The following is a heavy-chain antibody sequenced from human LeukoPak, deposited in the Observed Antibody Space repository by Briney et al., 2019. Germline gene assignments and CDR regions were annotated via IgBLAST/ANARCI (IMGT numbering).Heavy chain of an antibody. J-gene: IGHJ3*02. D-gene: IGHD5-12*01. Sequence: SVKVSCKASGGTFSSYAISWVRQAPGQGLEWMGRIIPILGIANYAQKFQGRVTITADKSTSTAYMELSSLRSEDTAVYYCAREWGDNIVATSGDDAFDIWGQGTMVTVSS. CDR2: IIPILGIA. V-gene: IGHV1-69*04. CDR1: GGTFSSYA. CDR3: AREWGDNIVATSGDDAFDI.